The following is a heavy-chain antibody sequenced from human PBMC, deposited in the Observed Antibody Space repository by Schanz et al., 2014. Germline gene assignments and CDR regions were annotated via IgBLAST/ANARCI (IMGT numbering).Heavy chain of an antibody. D-gene: IGHD6-13*01. CDR1: GGTFSSFI. CDR3: ARGGITAAGTTPLDY. V-gene: IGHV1-69*02. CDR2: IIPVLDIT. J-gene: IGHJ4*02. Sequence: QVQLVQSGAEVHKPGSSVKVSCKASGGTFSSFIISWVRQAPGQGLEWMGRIIPVLDITNYAQKFQGRVTITADKSTSTAYMELSSLRSEDTAVYFCARGGITAAGTTPLDYWGQGALVTVSS.